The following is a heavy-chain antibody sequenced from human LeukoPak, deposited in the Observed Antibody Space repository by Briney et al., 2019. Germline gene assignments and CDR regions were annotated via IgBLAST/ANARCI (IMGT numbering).Heavy chain of an antibody. CDR1: GFTFSSYA. D-gene: IGHD5-24*01. CDR2: ISGSGGST. J-gene: IGHJ4*02. V-gene: IGHV3-23*01. CDR3: ANGRDGYNLDY. Sequence: GGSLRLSCAASGFTFSSYAMSWVRQAPGKGLEWVSAISGSGGSTYYADSVKGRFTISRDNSKNTLYLQMSNLRAEDTAGYYCANGRDGYNLDYWGQGTLVTVSS.